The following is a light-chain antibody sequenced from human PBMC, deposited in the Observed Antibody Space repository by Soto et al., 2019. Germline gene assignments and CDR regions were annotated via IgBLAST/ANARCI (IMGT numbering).Light chain of an antibody. J-gene: IGKJ1*01. CDR2: AAS. Sequence: ATQMTQSPSSLSASVVDRVTITCLASQDIGNDLGWYQQKPGKAPNLLIYAASSLQSGVPSRFSGSGSGTDFTLTISSLQPEDCATYYCLQDYNYPPKFGPGTKVDIK. CDR1: QDIGND. V-gene: IGKV1-6*01. CDR3: LQDYNYPPK.